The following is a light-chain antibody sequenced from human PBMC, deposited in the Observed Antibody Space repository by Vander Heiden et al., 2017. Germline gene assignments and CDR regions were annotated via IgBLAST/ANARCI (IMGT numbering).Light chain of an antibody. CDR1: SSNIGAGYD. Sequence: QSVLTQPPSVYGAPGQWVSISCTGSSSNIGAGYDVHWYQQFPGTAPKLLIHANTNRPSGVPDRFSGSKSGTSASLAITGLQAEDEADFYCQSFDNSLGCYVFGTGTKVTVI. V-gene: IGLV1-40*01. CDR2: ANT. J-gene: IGLJ1*01. CDR3: QSFDNSLGCYV.